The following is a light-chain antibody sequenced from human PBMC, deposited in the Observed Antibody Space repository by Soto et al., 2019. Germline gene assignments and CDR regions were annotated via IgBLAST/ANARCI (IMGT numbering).Light chain of an antibody. J-gene: IGKJ1*01. CDR2: GAS. V-gene: IGKV3-15*01. Sequence: EIVMTQSPATLSVSPGERATLSCRASQSVSSNLAWYQQKPGQAPRLLIYGASTRATGIPARFSGSGSGTEFTLNISSLQSEDFAGYYCQQYNNWWTFGQGTKVEI. CDR3: QQYNNWWT. CDR1: QSVSSN.